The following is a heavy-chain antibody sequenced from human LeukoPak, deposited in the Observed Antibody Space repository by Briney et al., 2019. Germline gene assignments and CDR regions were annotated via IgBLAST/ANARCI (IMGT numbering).Heavy chain of an antibody. D-gene: IGHD3-16*01. Sequence: GGSLRLSCAASGFTFTTYGMSWVRQAPGKGLDWVSVITSGGDTYYSDSVKGRFTISTDNSKNKLYLQMKSMRDEDTTIFYCVKDSTYRNTYIWFFERWGQGTLVTVSS. V-gene: IGHV3-23*01. CDR3: VKDSTYRNTYIWFFER. CDR2: ITSGGDT. CDR1: GFTFTTYG. J-gene: IGHJ4*02.